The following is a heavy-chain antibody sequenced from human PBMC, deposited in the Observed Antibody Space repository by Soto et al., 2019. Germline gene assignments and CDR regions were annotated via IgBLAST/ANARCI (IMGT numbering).Heavy chain of an antibody. J-gene: IGHJ6*02. CDR1: GGSISSSYW. D-gene: IGHD1-26*01. V-gene: IGHV4-4*02. CDR2: IYHSGST. Sequence: QVQLQESGPGLVKPSGTLSLTCAVSGGSISSSYWWSWVRQPPGKGLEWIGEIYHSGSTNYNPSLKSRVTISVDKSKNQFSLKLTSVTAADTAVYYWARVSGSYYYGMDVWGQGTTVTVSS. CDR3: ARVSGSYYYGMDV.